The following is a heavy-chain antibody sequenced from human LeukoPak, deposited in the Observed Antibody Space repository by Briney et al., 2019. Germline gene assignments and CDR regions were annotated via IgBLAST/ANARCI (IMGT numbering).Heavy chain of an antibody. D-gene: IGHD3-10*01. J-gene: IGHJ4*02. CDR2: ISGSGGST. CDR3: AKAWYYYGSGSLSDY. CDR1: GFTFSSYA. V-gene: IGHV3-23*01. Sequence: QPGRSLRLSCAASGFTFSSYATSWVRQAPGKGLEWVSAISGSGGSTYYADSVKGRFTISRDNSKNTLYLQMNSLRAEDTAVYYCAKAWYYYGSGSLSDYWGQGTLVTVSS.